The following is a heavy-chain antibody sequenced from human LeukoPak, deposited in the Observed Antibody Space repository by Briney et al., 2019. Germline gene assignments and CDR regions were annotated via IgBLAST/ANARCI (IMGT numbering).Heavy chain of an antibody. J-gene: IGHJ6*02. Sequence: PSETLSLTCTVSGGSISSSCYYWGWIRQPPGKGLEWIGSIYYSGSTYYNPSLKSRVTISVDTSKNQFSLKLSSVTAADTAVYYCAREGVAAAGPWVYYGMDVWGQGTTVTVSS. CDR3: AREGVAAAGPWVYYGMDV. D-gene: IGHD6-13*01. CDR1: GGSISSSCYY. V-gene: IGHV4-39*07. CDR2: IYYSGST.